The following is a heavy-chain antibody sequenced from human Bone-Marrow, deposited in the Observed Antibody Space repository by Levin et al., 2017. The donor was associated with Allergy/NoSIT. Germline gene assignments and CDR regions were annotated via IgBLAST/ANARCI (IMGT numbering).Heavy chain of an antibody. J-gene: IGHJ3*02. CDR3: ARGYDSSGYYYLGAFDI. CDR2: IIPIFGTA. CDR1: GGTFSSYA. Sequence: GASVKVSCKASGGTFSSYAISWVRQAPGQGLEWMGGIIPIFGTANYAQKFQGRVTITADKSTSTAYMELSSLRSEDTAVYYCARGYDSSGYYYLGAFDIWGQGTMVTVSS. D-gene: IGHD3-22*01. V-gene: IGHV1-69*06.